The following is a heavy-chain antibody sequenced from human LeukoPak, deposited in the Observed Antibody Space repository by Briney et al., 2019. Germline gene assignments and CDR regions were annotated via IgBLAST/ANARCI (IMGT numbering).Heavy chain of an antibody. CDR1: GGSISSSSCY. Sequence: SETLSLTCTVSGGSISSSSCYWGWIRQPPGKGLEWIGYIYYSGSTNYNPSLKSRVTISVDTSKNQFSLKLSSVTAADTAVYYCARHIGHYYDSSGYYVDSDYFDYWGQGTLVTVSS. D-gene: IGHD3-22*01. J-gene: IGHJ4*02. CDR2: IYYSGST. V-gene: IGHV4-61*05. CDR3: ARHIGHYYDSSGYYVDSDYFDY.